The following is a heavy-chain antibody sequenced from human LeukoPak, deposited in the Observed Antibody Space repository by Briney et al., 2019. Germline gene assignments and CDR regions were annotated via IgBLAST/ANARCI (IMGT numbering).Heavy chain of an antibody. CDR1: GGSISSYY. Sequence: KPSETLSLTCTVSGGSISSYYWSWIRQPPGKGLEWIGYIYYSGSTYYNPSLKSRVTISVDTSKNQFSLKLSSVTAADTAVYYCAREQRLRWSPDAFDIWGQGTMVTVSS. V-gene: IGHV4-59*12. CDR2: IYYSGST. D-gene: IGHD4-23*01. CDR3: AREQRLRWSPDAFDI. J-gene: IGHJ3*02.